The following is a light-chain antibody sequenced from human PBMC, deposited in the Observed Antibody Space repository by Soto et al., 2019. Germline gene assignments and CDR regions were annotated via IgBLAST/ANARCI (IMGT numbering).Light chain of an antibody. CDR1: QSVSSY. J-gene: IGKJ2*01. CDR2: GAS. V-gene: IGKV3-15*01. CDR3: QQYNTWPPKYT. Sequence: EIVMTQSPATLSVSPGGRATLSCRASQSVSSYLAWYQQRPGQPLRLLIYGASTRATGIPARFSGSGSGTEFSLTISSLQSEDFAVYYCQQYNTWPPKYTFGQGTKLEIK.